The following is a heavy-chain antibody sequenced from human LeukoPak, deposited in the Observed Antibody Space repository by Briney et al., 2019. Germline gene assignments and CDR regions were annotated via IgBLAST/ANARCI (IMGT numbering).Heavy chain of an antibody. CDR1: GGSISSYY. J-gene: IGHJ5*02. D-gene: IGHD5-24*01. CDR2: IYYSGST. V-gene: IGHV4-59*01. Sequence: PSETLSLTCTVSGGSISSYYWSWIRQPPGKGLEWIGYIYYSGSTNYNPSLKSRVTISVDTSKNQFSLKLSSVTAADTAVYYCARDRLQLQSWGQGTLATVSS. CDR3: ARDRLQLQS.